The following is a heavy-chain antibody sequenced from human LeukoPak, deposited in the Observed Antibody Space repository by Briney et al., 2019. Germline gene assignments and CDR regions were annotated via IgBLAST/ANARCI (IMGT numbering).Heavy chain of an antibody. CDR1: GGSFSGYY. CDR3: ARGFWEFRPFDY. J-gene: IGHJ4*02. D-gene: IGHD3-10*01. V-gene: IGHV4-34*01. Sequence: SETLSLTCAVYGGSFSGYYWSWIRQPPGKGLEWIGEINHSGSTNYNPSLKSRVTISVDTSKNQFSLKLSSVTAADTAVYYCARGFWEFRPFDYWGQGTLVTVSS. CDR2: INHSGST.